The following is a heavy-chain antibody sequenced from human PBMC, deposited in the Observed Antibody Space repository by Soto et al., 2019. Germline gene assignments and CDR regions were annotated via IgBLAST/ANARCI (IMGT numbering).Heavy chain of an antibody. V-gene: IGHV3-30*03. D-gene: IGHD5-12*01. CDR1: GFIFNVYG. CDR3: ARAGAGDVDSRHYFSSFDS. Sequence: QVQLVESGGGAVQPGRSLRLSCAASGFIFNVYGMHWVRQSPGKGLEWVAGISYDGSTQYYTDSVKDRLTISRDNSKNTMSMQMNSLRPEDTALYFCARAGAGDVDSRHYFSSFDSWGQGTLVTVSS. J-gene: IGHJ5*01. CDR2: ISYDGSTQ.